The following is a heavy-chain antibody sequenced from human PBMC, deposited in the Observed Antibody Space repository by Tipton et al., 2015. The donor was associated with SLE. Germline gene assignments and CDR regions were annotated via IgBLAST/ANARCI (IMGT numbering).Heavy chain of an antibody. Sequence: TLSLTCAVYGGSFSGYYWSWIRQPPGKGLEWIGEINHSGSTYYNPSLKSRVTISVDTSKNQFSLKLSSVTAADTAVYYCARERSSTSLYYMDVWGKGTTVTVSS. D-gene: IGHD2-2*01. V-gene: IGHV4-34*01. CDR2: INHSGST. J-gene: IGHJ6*03. CDR1: GGSFSGYY. CDR3: ARERSSTSLYYMDV.